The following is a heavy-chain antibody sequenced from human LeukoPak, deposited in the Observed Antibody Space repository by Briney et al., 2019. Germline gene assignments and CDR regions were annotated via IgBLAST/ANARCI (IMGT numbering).Heavy chain of an antibody. V-gene: IGHV3-7*04. CDR3: ARDKHGDYVGDYYYYGMDV. D-gene: IGHD4-17*01. CDR1: GFTFSSYW. CDR2: IKQYGSEK. Sequence: PGGSLRLSCAASGFTFSSYWMSWVRQAPGKGLEWVANIKQYGSEKYYVDSVRGRFTISRDNAKNSLYLQMNSLRAEDTAVYYCARDKHGDYVGDYYYYGMDVWGQGTTVTVSS. J-gene: IGHJ6*02.